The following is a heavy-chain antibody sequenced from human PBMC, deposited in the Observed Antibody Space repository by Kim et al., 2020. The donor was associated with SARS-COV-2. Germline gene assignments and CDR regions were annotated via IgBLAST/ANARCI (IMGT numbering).Heavy chain of an antibody. D-gene: IGHD2-2*01. V-gene: IGHV3-21*01. J-gene: IGHJ3*02. CDR3: ASSPGYCSSTSCWTPDAFDI. CDR2: ISSSSSYI. CDR1: GFTFSSYS. Sequence: GGSLRLSCAASGFTFSSYSMNWVRQAPGKGLEWVSSISSSSSYIYYADSVKGRFTISRDNAKNSLYLQMNSLRAEDTAVYYCASSPGYCSSTSCWTPDAFDIWGQGTMVTVSS.